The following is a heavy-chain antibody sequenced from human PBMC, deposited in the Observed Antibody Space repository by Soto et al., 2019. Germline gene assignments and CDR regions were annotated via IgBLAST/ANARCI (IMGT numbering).Heavy chain of an antibody. Sequence: GGSLRLSCAASGFTFDDYAMHWVRQAPGKGLEWVSGISWNSGSIGYADSVKGRFTISRDNAKNSLYLQMNSLRAEDTALYYCAKVISTRHYYHYGMDVWGQGTTVTRSS. CDR2: ISWNSGSI. J-gene: IGHJ6*02. CDR3: AKVISTRHYYHYGMDV. CDR1: GFTFDDYA. V-gene: IGHV3-9*01.